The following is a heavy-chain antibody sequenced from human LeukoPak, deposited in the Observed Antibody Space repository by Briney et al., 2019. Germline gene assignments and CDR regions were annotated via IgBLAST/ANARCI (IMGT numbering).Heavy chain of an antibody. CDR1: GFTFSSSS. J-gene: IGHJ4*02. CDR3: AREMAHYFDSSGYPF. Sequence: GGSLRLSCAASGFTFSSSSMNWVRQAPGKGLEWVSYISSSSSTIHYAESVKGRFTISRDNAKNSLYLQMNSLRDEDTAVYYCAREMAHYFDSSGYPFWGQGTLVTVSS. D-gene: IGHD3-22*01. CDR2: ISSSSSTI. V-gene: IGHV3-48*02.